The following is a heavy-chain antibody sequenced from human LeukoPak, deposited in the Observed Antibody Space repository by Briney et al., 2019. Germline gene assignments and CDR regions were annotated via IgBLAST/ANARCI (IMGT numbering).Heavy chain of an antibody. CDR1: AFTFSNYW. Sequence: GGSLRLSCAASAFTFSNYWMHWVRQAPGKGLMWVSRMNSDGSDTSYADSVKGRFTISRDNAKNSLYLQMNSLRAEDTALYYCAKDLGGGRDIWGQGTMVTVSS. J-gene: IGHJ3*02. V-gene: IGHV3-74*01. CDR2: MNSDGSDT. CDR3: AKDLGGGRDI. D-gene: IGHD1-26*01.